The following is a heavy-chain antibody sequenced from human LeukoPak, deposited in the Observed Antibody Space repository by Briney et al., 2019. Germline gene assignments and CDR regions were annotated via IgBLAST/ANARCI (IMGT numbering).Heavy chain of an antibody. CDR1: GDTMRFYW. CDR3: AKAPVTTCSGAYCYPFDY. V-gene: IGHV3-23*01. Sequence: GGSLRLSCAVSGDTMRFYWMSWVRQAPGKGLEWVSAISVSGNTYHADSVKGRFTISRDSSKNTLYLQMNRLRAEDAAVYYCAKAPVTTCSGAYCYPFDYWGQGTLVTVSS. J-gene: IGHJ4*02. CDR2: ISVSGNT. D-gene: IGHD2-21*01.